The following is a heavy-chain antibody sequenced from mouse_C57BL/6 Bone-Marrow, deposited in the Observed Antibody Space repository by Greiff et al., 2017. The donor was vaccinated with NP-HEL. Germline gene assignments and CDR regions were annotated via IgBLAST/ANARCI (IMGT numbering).Heavy chain of an antibody. CDR2: IDPETGGT. CDR1: GYTFTDYE. Sequence: VQLQQSGAELVRPGASVTLSCKASGYTFTDYEMHWVKQTPVHGLEWIGAIDPETGGTAYNQKFKGKAILTADKSSSTAYMELRSLTSEDSAVDYCTRGGDGNFDYWGQGTTLTVSS. V-gene: IGHV1-15*01. J-gene: IGHJ2*01. CDR3: TRGGDGNFDY.